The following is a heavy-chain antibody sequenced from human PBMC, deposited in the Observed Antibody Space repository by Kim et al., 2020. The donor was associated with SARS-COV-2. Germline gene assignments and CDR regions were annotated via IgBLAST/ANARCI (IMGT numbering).Heavy chain of an antibody. J-gene: IGHJ6*02. V-gene: IGHV3-7*03. CDR3: AREGTGYYNYYYYYYAMDV. CDR2: IKQDGSEK. Sequence: GGSLRLSCAASGFTFSSYWMSWVRQAPGKGLEWVANIKQDGSEKYYVDSVKGRFTISRDNAKNSLYLQMNSLRAEDTAVYYCAREGTGYYNYYYYYYAMDVWGQGNTVTVSS. D-gene: IGHD3-9*01. CDR1: GFTFSSYW.